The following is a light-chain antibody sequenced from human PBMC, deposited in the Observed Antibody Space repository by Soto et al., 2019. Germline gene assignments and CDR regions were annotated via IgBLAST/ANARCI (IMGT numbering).Light chain of an antibody. J-gene: IGKJ1*01. CDR2: AAS. CDR3: HQYASSSRT. Sequence: DIQMTQSPSSVSASVGDRVTITCRASQGISSWLAWYQQKPGKAPKLLIYAASSLQSGVPSRFSGSESGIDFSLTISSLQPEDFAVYYCHQYASSSRTFGQGTKVEIK. CDR1: QGISSW. V-gene: IGKV1-12*01.